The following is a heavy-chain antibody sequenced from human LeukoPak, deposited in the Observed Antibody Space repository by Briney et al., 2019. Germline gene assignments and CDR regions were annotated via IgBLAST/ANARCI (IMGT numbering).Heavy chain of an antibody. V-gene: IGHV3-21*01. CDR3: ARVKPMIADY. CDR1: GFTLSGYS. J-gene: IGHJ4*02. D-gene: IGHD3-22*01. Sequence: GGSLRLSCAASGFTLSGYSMSWVRQAPGKGLEWVSSINSGSSYRYYADSVKGRFTISRDNAKDSLYLQMNSLRDEDTAVYYCARVKPMIADYWGQGALVTVSS. CDR2: INSGSSYR.